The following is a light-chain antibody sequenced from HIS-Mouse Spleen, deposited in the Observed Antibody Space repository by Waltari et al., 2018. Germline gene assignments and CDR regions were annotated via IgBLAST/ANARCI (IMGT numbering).Light chain of an antibody. V-gene: IGLV2-14*01. CDR3: SSYTSSSTLVV. CDR2: EVS. Sequence: QSALTQPASVSGSPGQSITISCTGTSSDVGGYNYVSWHQQHPAKAPKLMIYEVSNRPAGVSNRFSGSKSGNTASLTISGLQAEDEADYYCSSYTSSSTLVVFGGGTKLTVL. CDR1: SSDVGGYNY. J-gene: IGLJ2*01.